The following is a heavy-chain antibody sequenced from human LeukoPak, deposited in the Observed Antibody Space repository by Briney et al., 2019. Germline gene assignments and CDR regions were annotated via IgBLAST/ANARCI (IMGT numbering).Heavy chain of an antibody. CDR3: ARMLNGAYDV. D-gene: IGHD5-12*01. CDR1: GYTFTSYA. CDR2: INPNSGGT. V-gene: IGHV1-2*02. J-gene: IGHJ4*02. Sequence: ASVKVSCKASGYTFTSYAMNWVRQAPGQGLEWMGWINPNSGGTNYEQNFQGRVTMTRDTSFSTAYMEVSRLRSDDTAVYYCARMLNGAYDVWGQGTLVTVSS.